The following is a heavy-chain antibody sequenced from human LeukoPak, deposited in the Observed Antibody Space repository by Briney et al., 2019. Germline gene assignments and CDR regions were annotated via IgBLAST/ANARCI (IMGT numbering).Heavy chain of an antibody. V-gene: IGHV1-24*01. D-gene: IGHD3-3*01. CDR2: FDPEDGET. CDR1: GYTLTELS. Sequence: ASVKVSCKVSGYTLTELSMHWVRQAPGKGLEWMGGFDPEDGETIYAQKFQGRVTMTEDTSTDTAYMELSSLRSEGTAVYYCATGNFWSRYYFDYWGQGTLVTVSS. CDR3: ATGNFWSRYYFDY. J-gene: IGHJ4*02.